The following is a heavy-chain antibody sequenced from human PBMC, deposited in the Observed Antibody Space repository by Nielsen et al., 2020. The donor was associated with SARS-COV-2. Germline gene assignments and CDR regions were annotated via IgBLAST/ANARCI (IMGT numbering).Heavy chain of an antibody. J-gene: IGHJ4*02. V-gene: IGHV3-23*01. CDR1: GFTFSSYG. CDR2: ISGAGRST. Sequence: GSLRLSCAASGFTFSSYGMSWVRQAPGKGLEWVAHISGAGRSTDYADSVKGRFTISRDNSKDTLYLQMHGLRADDTGIYFCAKKYSNTWFSFSFEYWGQGTPVTVSS. D-gene: IGHD1/OR15-1a*01. CDR3: AKKYSNTWFSFSFEY.